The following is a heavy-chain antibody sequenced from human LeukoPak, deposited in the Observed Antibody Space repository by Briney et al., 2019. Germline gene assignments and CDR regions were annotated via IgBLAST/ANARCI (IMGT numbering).Heavy chain of an antibody. V-gene: IGHV4-38-2*01. D-gene: IGHD3-3*01. CDR3: ARLGFWSGSNYVLDY. J-gene: IGHJ4*02. CDR2: MYHSGSS. CDR1: GYSISSGYF. Sequence: SETLSLTCAVSGYSISSGYFWGWVRQPPGKGLEWIGTMYHSGSSYHNPSLKSRVTISVDTSKNQFSLKLSSVTAADTAVYYCARLGFWSGSNYVLDYWGQGTLVTVSS.